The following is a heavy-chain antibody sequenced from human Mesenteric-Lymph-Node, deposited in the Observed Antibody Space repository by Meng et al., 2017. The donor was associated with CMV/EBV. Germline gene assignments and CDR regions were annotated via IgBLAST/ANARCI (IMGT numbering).Heavy chain of an antibody. CDR3: ARSTPGRSGWYYFDY. V-gene: IGHV3-11*04. J-gene: IGHJ4*02. D-gene: IGHD6-19*01. Sequence: GGSLRLSCAASGFTFSDYYMGWIRQAPGKGPEWVSDIDYSGGSTKYSAESIKGRFTISRDIAKNSVYLQMDSLRAEDTAVYYCARSTPGRSGWYYFDYWGQGTRVTVSS. CDR2: IDYSGGSTK. CDR1: GFTFSDYY.